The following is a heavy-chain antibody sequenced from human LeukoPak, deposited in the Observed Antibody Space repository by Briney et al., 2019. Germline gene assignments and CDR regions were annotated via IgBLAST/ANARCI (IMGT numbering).Heavy chain of an antibody. J-gene: IGHJ3*02. V-gene: IGHV1-69*01. CDR2: IIPIFGTA. Sequence: ASVKVSFKASGGTFSSYAISWVRQAPGQGLEWMGGIIPIFGTANYAQKFQGRVTITADESTSTAYMELSSLRSEDTAVYYCARDGYCGGDCYDAFDIWGQGTMVTVSS. CDR1: GGTFSSYA. CDR3: ARDGYCGGDCYDAFDI. D-gene: IGHD2-21*02.